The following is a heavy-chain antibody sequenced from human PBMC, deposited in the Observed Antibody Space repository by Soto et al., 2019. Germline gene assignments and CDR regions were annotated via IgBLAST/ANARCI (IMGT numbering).Heavy chain of an antibody. Sequence: QVQLQESGPGLVKPSQTLSLTCTVSGGSISSGGYYWIWIRQHPGKGLEWIGYIYQSDTTYYISSLKSRVTISTDTSNNQFSLKLTSVTPSDTAVYYCARVTVNQLLAWFHPWGQVTLVTVSS. V-gene: IGHV4-31*03. J-gene: IGHJ5*02. CDR3: ARVTVNQLLAWFHP. D-gene: IGHD2-2*01. CDR1: GGSISSGGYY. CDR2: IYQSDTT.